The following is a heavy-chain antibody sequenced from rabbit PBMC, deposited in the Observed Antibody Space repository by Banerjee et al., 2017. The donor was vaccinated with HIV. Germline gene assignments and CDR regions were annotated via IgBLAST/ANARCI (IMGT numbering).Heavy chain of an antibody. V-gene: IGHV1S40*01. Sequence: QSLVESGGGLVQPEGSLTLTCTASGFSFSSSYYMCWVRQAPGKGLEWSACIYGGSSGDTYYASWAKGRFTISKTSSTTVTLQMTSLTAADTATYFCARDLAGVIGWNFNLWGPGTLVTVS. CDR3: ARDLAGVIGWNFNL. D-gene: IGHD4-1*01. J-gene: IGHJ4*01. CDR2: IYGGSSGDT. CDR1: GFSFSSSYY.